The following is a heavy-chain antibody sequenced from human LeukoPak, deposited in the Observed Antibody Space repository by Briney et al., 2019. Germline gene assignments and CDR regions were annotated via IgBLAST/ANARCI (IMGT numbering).Heavy chain of an antibody. CDR3: ASFDTIFGEADYYYYMDV. Sequence: GGSLRLSCAASGFTFSSYAMSWVRQAPGKGLEWVSAISGSGGSTYYADSVKGRFTISRDNSKNTLYLQMNSLRAEDTAIYYCASFDTIFGEADYYYYMDVWGKGTTVTVSS. V-gene: IGHV3-23*01. CDR1: GFTFSSYA. J-gene: IGHJ6*03. CDR2: ISGSGGST. D-gene: IGHD3-3*01.